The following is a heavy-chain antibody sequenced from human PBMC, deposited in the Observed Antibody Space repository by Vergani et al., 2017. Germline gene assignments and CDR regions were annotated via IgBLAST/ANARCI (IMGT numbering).Heavy chain of an antibody. J-gene: IGHJ6*02. CDR2: ISGSSSYI. V-gene: IGHV3-21*01. D-gene: IGHD5-12*01. Sequence: EVQLLESGGGLVQPGGSLRLSCAASGFTFSSYAMSWVRQAPGKGLEWVSAISGSSSYIYYADSVKGRFTISRDNPKNSLYLQMNSLRAEDTAVYYCARVRLDIVATSTYYYYYYGMDVWGQGTTVTVSS. CDR1: GFTFSSYA. CDR3: ARVRLDIVATSTYYYYYYGMDV.